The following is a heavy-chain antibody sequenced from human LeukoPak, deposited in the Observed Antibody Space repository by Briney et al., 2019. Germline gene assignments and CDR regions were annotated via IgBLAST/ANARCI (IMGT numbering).Heavy chain of an antibody. J-gene: IGHJ4*02. CDR3: ARAQRNYYDSSGYHY. Sequence: SVKVSCKASGGTFSSYAISWVRQAPGQGLEWMGGIIPIFGTANYAQKFQGRVTITADESTSTAYMELSSLRSEDTAVYYCARAQRNYYDSSGYHYWGQGTLVTVSS. CDR2: IIPIFGTA. V-gene: IGHV1-69*01. CDR1: GGTFSSYA. D-gene: IGHD3-22*01.